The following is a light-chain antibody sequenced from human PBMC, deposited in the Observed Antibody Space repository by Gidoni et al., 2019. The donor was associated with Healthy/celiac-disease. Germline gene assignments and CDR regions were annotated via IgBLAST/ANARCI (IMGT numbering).Light chain of an antibody. V-gene: IGKV1-5*03. CDR1: QSISGG. Sequence: DIQMTQSPSTLSASVGDRVTITGRASQSISGGLAWYHQQPGKAPQLLIYKASSLESGVPSRFSGSGSVTEFPLPISSLQPDDFATYYCPHYRTFGQGTQVDIK. CDR2: KAS. CDR3: PHYRT. J-gene: IGKJ1*01.